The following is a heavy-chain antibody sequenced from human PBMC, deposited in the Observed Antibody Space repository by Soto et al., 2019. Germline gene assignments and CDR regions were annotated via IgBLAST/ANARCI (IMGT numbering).Heavy chain of an antibody. CDR3: ARSPSGYPRGERFDY. V-gene: IGHV4-59*01. CDR2: IYYSGST. CDR1: GGSISSYY. Sequence: SETLSLTCTVSGGSISSYYWSWIRQPPGKGLEWIGYIYYSGSTNYNPSLKSRVTISVDTSKNQFSLKLSSVTAADTAVYYCARSPSGYPRGERFDYWGQGTLVTVSS. J-gene: IGHJ4*02. D-gene: IGHD3-22*01.